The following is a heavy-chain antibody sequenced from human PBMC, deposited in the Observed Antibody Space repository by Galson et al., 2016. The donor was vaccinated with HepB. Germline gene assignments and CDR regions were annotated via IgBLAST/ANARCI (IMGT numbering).Heavy chain of an antibody. V-gene: IGHV3-23*01. CDR2: ISDSGGRT. CDR1: GFTFSSYA. CDR3: AKRRGAAMIAAKVGDDF. D-gene: IGHD3-22*01. J-gene: IGHJ4*02. Sequence: SLRLSCAASGFTFSSYAMSWFRQAPGKGLEWVSGISDSGGRTHYADSVKGRFTISRDNSKSTLYLQINGLRVDDTAVYYCAKRRGAAMIAAKVGDDFWGQGPL.